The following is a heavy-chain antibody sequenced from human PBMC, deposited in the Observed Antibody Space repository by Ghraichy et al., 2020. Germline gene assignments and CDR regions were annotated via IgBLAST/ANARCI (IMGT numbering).Heavy chain of an antibody. J-gene: IGHJ6*03. CDR3: ARVELSSYYYYYYMDV. CDR1: GFTFSSYW. Sequence: GGSLRLSCAASGFTFSSYWMSWVRQAPGKGLEWVANIKQDGSEKYYVDSVKGRFTISRDNAKNSLYLQMNSLRAEDTAVYYCARVELSSYYYYYYMDVWGKGTTVTVSS. CDR2: IKQDGSEK. V-gene: IGHV3-7*01. D-gene: IGHD3-10*01.